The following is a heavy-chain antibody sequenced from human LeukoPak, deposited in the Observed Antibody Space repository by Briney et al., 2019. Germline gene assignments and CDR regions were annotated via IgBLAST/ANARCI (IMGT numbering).Heavy chain of an antibody. CDR1: GFTFSSYS. Sequence: GGSLRLSCAASGFTFSSYSMNWVRQAPGKGLEWVSSISSSSSYIYYADSVEVLFTISRDNAKNSLDLQMNSLRAEDTAVYYCARDWRELSTWSSSLSFDYWGQGTLVTVSS. CDR3: ARDWRELSTWSSSLSFDY. D-gene: IGHD3-16*02. J-gene: IGHJ4*02. CDR2: ISSSSSYI. V-gene: IGHV3-21*01.